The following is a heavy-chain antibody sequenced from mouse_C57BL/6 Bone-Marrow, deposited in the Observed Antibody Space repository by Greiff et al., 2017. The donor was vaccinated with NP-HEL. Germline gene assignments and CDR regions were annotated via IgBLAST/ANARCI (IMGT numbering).Heavy chain of an antibody. CDR2: INPNNGGT. V-gene: IGHV1-22*01. CDR3: ARDYYDYDVNYYAMDY. D-gene: IGHD2-4*01. J-gene: IGHJ4*01. CDR1: GYTFTDYN. Sequence: EVKLQQSGPELVKPGASVKMSCKASGYTFTDYNMHWVKQSHGKSLEWIGYINPNNGGTSYNQKFKGKATLTVNKSSSTAYMELRSLTSEDSAVYYCARDYYDYDVNYYAMDYWGQGTSVTVSS.